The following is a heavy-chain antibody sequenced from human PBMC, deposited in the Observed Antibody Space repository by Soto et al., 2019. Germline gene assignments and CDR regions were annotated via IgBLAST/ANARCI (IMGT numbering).Heavy chain of an antibody. CDR3: ARLQTTVVTRPNPVHYYYGMDV. CDR1: GASVSSTDYY. V-gene: IGHV4-39*02. J-gene: IGHJ6*02. CDR2: IFYSQST. Sequence: QLRESGPGLVKPSGTLSLTCSVSGASVSSTDYYWVWIRQPPGKGMEWIGKIFYSQSTFYNPSLKSRVSISLDTAQNSFSLSLTSVTAADTAVYFCARLQTTVVTRPNPVHYYYGMDVWGPGTTVTVSS. D-gene: IGHD2-21*02.